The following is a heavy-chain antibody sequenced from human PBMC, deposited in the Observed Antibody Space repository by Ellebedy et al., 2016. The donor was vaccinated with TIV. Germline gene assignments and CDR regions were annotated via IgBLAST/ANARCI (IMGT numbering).Heavy chain of an antibody. J-gene: IGHJ4*02. CDR3: ARDNELPGYFDY. Sequence: PGGSLRLSCAASGFTFSSYSMNWVRQAPGKGLEWVSSISSSSSYIYYADSVKGRFTISRDNAKNSLYLQMNSLRAEDTAVYYCARDNELPGYFDYWGQGTLVTVSS. CDR1: GFTFSSYS. CDR2: ISSSSSYI. V-gene: IGHV3-21*01. D-gene: IGHD1-26*01.